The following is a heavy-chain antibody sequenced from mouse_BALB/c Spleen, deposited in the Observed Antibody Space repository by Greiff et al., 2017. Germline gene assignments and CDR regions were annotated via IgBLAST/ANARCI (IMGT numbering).Heavy chain of an antibody. J-gene: IGHJ2*01. CDR2: ISSGSSTI. CDR3: ARNWGLIDY. V-gene: IGHV5-17*02. Sequence: DVKLVESGGGLVQPGGSRKLSCAASGFTFSSFGMHWVRQAPEKGLEWVAYISSGSSTIYYADTVKGPFTISRDNPKNTLFLQMTSLRSEDTAMYYCARNWGLIDYWGQGTTLTVSS. CDR1: GFTFSSFG. D-gene: IGHD4-1*01.